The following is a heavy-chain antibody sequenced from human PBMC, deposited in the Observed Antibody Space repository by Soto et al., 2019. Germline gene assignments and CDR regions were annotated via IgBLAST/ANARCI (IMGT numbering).Heavy chain of an antibody. CDR1: GFTFSSYA. J-gene: IGHJ3*02. D-gene: IGHD3-3*01. CDR3: ASLGHTMATRDAFDI. Sequence: EVQLVESGGGLVQPGGSLRLSCAASGFTFSSYAMHWVRQAPGKGLEYVSAISSNGGSTYYANSVKGRFTISRDNSKNTLYLQMGSLRAEDMAVYYCASLGHTMATRDAFDIWGQGTMVTVSS. CDR2: ISSNGGST. V-gene: IGHV3-64*01.